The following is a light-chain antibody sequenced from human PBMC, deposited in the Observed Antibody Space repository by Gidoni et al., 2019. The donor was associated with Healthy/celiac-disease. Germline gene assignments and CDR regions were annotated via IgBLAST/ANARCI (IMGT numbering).Light chain of an antibody. CDR3: QQSYSTPYT. V-gene: IGKV1-39*01. J-gene: IGKJ2*01. Sequence: DIQMTPSPSSLSASVGDRVIITCRASQSISSYLNWYQQKPGKAPKLLIYAASSWQSGVPSRFSGSGSGTDFTLTISSLQPEDFATYYCQQSYSTPYTFGQXTKLEIK. CDR1: QSISSY. CDR2: AAS.